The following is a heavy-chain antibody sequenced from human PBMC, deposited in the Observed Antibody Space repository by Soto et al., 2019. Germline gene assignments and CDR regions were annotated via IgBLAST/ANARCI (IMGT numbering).Heavy chain of an antibody. V-gene: IGHV1-18*01. D-gene: IGHD3-10*01. J-gene: IGHJ5*02. CDR2: ISAYNGDT. CDR3: ARDLEGENMLRGTGWFDP. Sequence: QVQLVQSGAEVKKPGASVKVSCKSSGYTFTNSGITWVRQAPGQGLEWMGWISAYNGDTNYAQNLQGRVTMTTDTSTTTAYMELRSLRSDDTAIYYCARDLEGENMLRGTGWFDPWGQGTLVSVSS. CDR1: GYTFTNSG.